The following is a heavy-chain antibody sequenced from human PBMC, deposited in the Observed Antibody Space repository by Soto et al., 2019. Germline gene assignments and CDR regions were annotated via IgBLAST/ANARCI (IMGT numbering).Heavy chain of an antibody. J-gene: IGHJ4*02. CDR1: GCTFSSYA. CDR2: ISYDGSNK. D-gene: IGHD2-2*01. V-gene: IGHV3-30-3*01. CDR3: ARGDVVVVPMTGFAY. Sequence: GGSLRLSCAASGCTFSSYAMHWVRQAPGKGLEWVAVISYDGSNKYYADSVKGRFTISRDNSKNTLYLQMNSLRAEDTAVYYCARGDVVVVPMTGFAYWGQGTLDTVSS.